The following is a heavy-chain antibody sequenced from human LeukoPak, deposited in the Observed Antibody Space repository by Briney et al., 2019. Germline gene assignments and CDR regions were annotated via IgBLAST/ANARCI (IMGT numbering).Heavy chain of an antibody. CDR3: ARGRTPYGDYTNWFDP. Sequence: PSETLSLTCTVSGGSISSSSYYWGWIRQPPGKGLEWIGYIYYSGSTNYNPSLKSRVTISVDTSKNQFSLKLSSVTAADTAVYYCARGRTPYGDYTNWFDPWGQGTLVTVSS. V-gene: IGHV4-61*05. CDR2: IYYSGST. D-gene: IGHD4-17*01. J-gene: IGHJ5*02. CDR1: GGSISSSSYY.